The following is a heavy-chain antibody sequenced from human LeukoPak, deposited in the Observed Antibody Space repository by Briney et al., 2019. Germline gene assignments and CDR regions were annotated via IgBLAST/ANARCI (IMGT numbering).Heavy chain of an antibody. J-gene: IGHJ4*02. D-gene: IGHD6-6*01. CDR3: RRVAFRSSSYMSGNDH. CDR2: IYSGGST. CDR1: GFIVSNNY. V-gene: IGHV3-53*01. Sequence: GGSLRLSCAASGFIVSNNYMSWVRQAPGKGLEWVSVIYSGGSTYYADSVRGRYTISRDSSKNILYLQMNSLRAEDTAVYYRRRVAFRSSSYMSGNDHWGQGTLVTVSS.